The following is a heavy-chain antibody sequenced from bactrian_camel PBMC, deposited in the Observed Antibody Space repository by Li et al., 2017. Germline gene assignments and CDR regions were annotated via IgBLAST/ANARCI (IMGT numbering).Heavy chain of an antibody. D-gene: IGHD3*01. J-gene: IGHJ4*01. CDR1: GHSRGSNC. Sequence: HVQLVESGGGSVQAGGSLRLSCKVSGHSRGSNCVGWYRLPPGRAPAEREGIAAIRRDGGETWYAASVKGRFTISRDNVKKTLYLQMNRLKPENTAMYYCAADHGVFCRSEPASVARYNSWGQGTQVTVS. CDR2: IRRDGGET. V-gene: IGHV3S45*01. CDR3: AADHGVFCRSEPASVARYNS.